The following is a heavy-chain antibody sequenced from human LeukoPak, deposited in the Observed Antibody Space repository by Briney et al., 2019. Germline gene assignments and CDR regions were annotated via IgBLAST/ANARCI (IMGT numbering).Heavy chain of an antibody. CDR3: ARARLGSSKYFDY. J-gene: IGHJ4*02. CDR1: GFTFSSYA. CDR2: INHSGST. Sequence: GSLRLSCAASGFTFSSYAMSWVRQPPGKGLEWIGEINHSGSTNYNPSLKSRVTISVDTSKNQFSLKLSSVTAADTAVYYCARARLGSSKYFDYWGQGTLVTVSS. D-gene: IGHD6-13*01. V-gene: IGHV4-34*01.